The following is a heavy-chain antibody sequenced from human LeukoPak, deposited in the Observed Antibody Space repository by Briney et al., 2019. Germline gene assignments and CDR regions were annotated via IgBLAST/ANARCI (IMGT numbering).Heavy chain of an antibody. CDR2: ISGSGSGSST. D-gene: IGHD5-24*01. Sequence: PGGSLRLSCAASGLTFSSIAMSWVHQAPGEGREWVSTISGSGSGSSTYYAASVKGRFTISRDNSKNTLYLQMNSLRAEDTAVYYRAKSGYNRFDYWGQGTLVTGSS. CDR3: AKSGYNRFDY. J-gene: IGHJ4*02. V-gene: IGHV3-23*01. CDR1: GLTFSSIA.